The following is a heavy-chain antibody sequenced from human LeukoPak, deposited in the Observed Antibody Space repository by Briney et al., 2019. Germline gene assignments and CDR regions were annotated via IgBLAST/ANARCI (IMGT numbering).Heavy chain of an antibody. J-gene: IGHJ4*02. V-gene: IGHV1-18*01. Sequence: ASVKVSCKASGYTFTSYGISWVRQAPGQGLEWMGWINPNSGGTNYAQKFQGRVTMTRDTSTSTVYMELRSLRSEDTAVYYCARDHYHKIHSVMVTAPDYWGQGTLVTVSS. CDR3: ARDHYHKIHSVMVTAPDY. CDR2: INPNSGGT. D-gene: IGHD2-21*02. CDR1: GYTFTSYG.